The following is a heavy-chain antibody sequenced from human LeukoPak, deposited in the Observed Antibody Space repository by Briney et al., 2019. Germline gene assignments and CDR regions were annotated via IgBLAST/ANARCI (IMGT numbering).Heavy chain of an antibody. D-gene: IGHD2-21*02. J-gene: IGHJ4*02. CDR1: GFTFSSYA. CDR3: ARDHDFAFDN. Sequence: GGSLRLSCAASGFTFSSYAMSWVRQAPGKGLEWISHIRDSGTTDYADSVKGRFTISRDNAKNSLYLQLSSLRAEGTAVYYCARDHDFAFDNWGQGTLVTVSS. CDR2: IRDSGTT. V-gene: IGHV3-48*01.